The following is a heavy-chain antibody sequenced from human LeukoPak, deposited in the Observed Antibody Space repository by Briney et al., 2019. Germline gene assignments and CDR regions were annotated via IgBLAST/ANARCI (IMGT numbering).Heavy chain of an antibody. Sequence: SETLSLTCTVSGYSISSGYYWGWIRQPPGKGLEWIGNIYPTGSTYYNPSLKSRVTISVDTSKNQFSLKLSSVTAADTAVYYCARGGSGYDAFDIWGQGTMVTVSS. V-gene: IGHV4-38-2*02. CDR3: ARGGSGYDAFDI. J-gene: IGHJ3*02. CDR2: IYPTGST. D-gene: IGHD5-12*01. CDR1: GYSISSGYY.